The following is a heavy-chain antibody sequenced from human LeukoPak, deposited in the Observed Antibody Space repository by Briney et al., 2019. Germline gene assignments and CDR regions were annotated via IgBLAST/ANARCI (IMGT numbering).Heavy chain of an antibody. D-gene: IGHD6-19*01. CDR3: ARRAVDNSYYYYMDV. J-gene: IGHJ6*03. V-gene: IGHV1-8*03. CDR2: MNPKSGNT. Sequence: ASVKVSCKASGYTFTSYDINWVRQVTGQGLEWMGLMNPKSGNTGYAQTFQGRVTITRNTSISTAYMEVSSLRYEDTAVYYCARRAVDNSYYYYMDVWGNGTTVTVSS. CDR1: GYTFTSYD.